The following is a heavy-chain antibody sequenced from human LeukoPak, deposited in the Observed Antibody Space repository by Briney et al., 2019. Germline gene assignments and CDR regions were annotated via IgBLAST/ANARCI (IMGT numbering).Heavy chain of an antibody. CDR2: ISSGSSYI. CDR1: GFTFSSYS. D-gene: IGHD4-17*01. Sequence: GGSLRLSCAASGFTFSSYSMNWVRQAPGKGLEWVSSISSGSSYIYYADSVKGRFTISRDNAKNSLYLQMNSLRAEDTAVYYCARDDDYGDPTLNDAFDIWGQGTMVTVSS. CDR3: ARDDDYGDPTLNDAFDI. J-gene: IGHJ3*02. V-gene: IGHV3-21*01.